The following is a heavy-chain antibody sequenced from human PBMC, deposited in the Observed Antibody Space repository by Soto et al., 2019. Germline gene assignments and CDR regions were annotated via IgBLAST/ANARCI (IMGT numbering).Heavy chain of an antibody. J-gene: IGHJ5*02. Sequence: QVQLVQSGAEVKKPGASVKVSCKASGYTFTSYYMHWVRQAPGQGLEWMGIINPSGGSTSYAQKFQGRVTMTRDTSTSTVYMELSSLRSEDTAVYYCARDFDPPITIFGVAKNGGGSWFDPWGQGTLVTVSS. CDR3: ARDFDPPITIFGVAKNGGGSWFDP. V-gene: IGHV1-46*01. D-gene: IGHD3-3*01. CDR2: INPSGGST. CDR1: GYTFTSYY.